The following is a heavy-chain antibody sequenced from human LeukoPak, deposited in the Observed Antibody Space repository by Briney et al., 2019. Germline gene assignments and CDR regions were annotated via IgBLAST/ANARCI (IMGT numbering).Heavy chain of an antibody. J-gene: IGHJ5*02. V-gene: IGHV3-11*04. CDR1: GFTFSNYY. D-gene: IGHD5-18*01. Sequence: AGSLRLSCAASGFTFSNYYISWVRQAPGKGLEWVSYISSSGSTIYYADSVKGRFTISRDNTKNSLYLQMNSLGDEDTAVFYRAGHGYSYDIKGFEHWGQGTLVTVSS. CDR3: AGHGYSYDIKGFEH. CDR2: ISSSGSTI.